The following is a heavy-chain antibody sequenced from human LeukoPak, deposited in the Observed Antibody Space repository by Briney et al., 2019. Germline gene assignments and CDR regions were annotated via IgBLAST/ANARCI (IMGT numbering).Heavy chain of an antibody. J-gene: IGHJ6*02. CDR1: GFTFSGYW. V-gene: IGHV3-7*01. CDR3: ARFRTGYYPGMDV. CDR2: IKQDGSEK. D-gene: IGHD1-1*01. Sequence: GGSLRLSCAASGFTFSGYWMTWVRQAPGKGLEWVANIKQDGSEKYYVDSVKGRFTISRDNAENSLYLRMNSLRAEDTALYYCARFRTGYYPGMDVWGQGTTVTVSS.